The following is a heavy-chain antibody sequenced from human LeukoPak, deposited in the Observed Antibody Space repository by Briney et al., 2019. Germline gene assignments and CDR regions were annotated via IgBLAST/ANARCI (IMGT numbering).Heavy chain of an antibody. D-gene: IGHD2-2*01. CDR1: GGSINSYY. J-gene: IGHJ5*02. Sequence: SETLSLTCTVSGGSINSYYWSWIRQPPGKGLEWIGHMYYSGGTNYNPSLKSRVTISVDTSKNQFSLKLSSVTAADTAVYYCVGPTCLRGGYCSMNPWGQGTLVTVSS. CDR3: VGPTCLRGGYCSMNP. V-gene: IGHV4-59*01. CDR2: MYYSGGT.